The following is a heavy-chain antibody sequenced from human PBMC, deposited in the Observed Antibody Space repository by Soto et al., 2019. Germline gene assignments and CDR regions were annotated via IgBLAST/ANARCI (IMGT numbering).Heavy chain of an antibody. CDR2: IYFGGST. D-gene: IGHD6-19*01. V-gene: IGHV4-39*07. J-gene: IGHJ4*02. Sequence: SETLSLTCTVSGGSINNSDYLWVWIRQPPGKGLEWIGSIYFGGSTYYNPSLESRVTISADTSKNQFSLRLSSVTAADTAVYFCARSVAVPGAHIDYWGQGTQVTVSS. CDR3: ARSVAVPGAHIDY. CDR1: GGSINNSDYL.